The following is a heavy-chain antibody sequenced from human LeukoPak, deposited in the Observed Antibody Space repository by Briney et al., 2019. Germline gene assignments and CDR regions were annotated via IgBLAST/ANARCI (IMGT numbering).Heavy chain of an antibody. V-gene: IGHV1-3*01. CDR3: ARIMYYYDSSGYFGY. CDR2: INAGNGNT. D-gene: IGHD3-22*01. J-gene: IGHJ4*02. Sequence: ASVKVSCKASGYIFTSYAMHWVRQAPGQRLEWMGWINAGNGNTKYSQKFQGRVTITRDTSASTAYMELSSLRSEDTAVYYCARIMYYYDSSGYFGYWGLGTLVTVSS. CDR1: GYIFTSYA.